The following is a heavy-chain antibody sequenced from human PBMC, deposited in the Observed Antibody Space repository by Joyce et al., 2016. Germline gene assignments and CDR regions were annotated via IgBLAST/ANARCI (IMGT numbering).Heavy chain of an antibody. CDR2: INPNSGVT. V-gene: IGHV1-2*06. CDR1: GYTFSGYY. J-gene: IGHJ4*02. Sequence: QVQLVQSGAEVKKPGASVKVSCKASGYTFSGYYIHWVRQAPGQGLEWIGRINPNSGVTNYAENFQDRGTMTRDTSVSTAYMELSRLTSDDTAVYYCARGMAVPSALCLGTYWGQGTLVTVSS. D-gene: IGHD3-16*01. CDR3: ARGMAVPSALCLGTY.